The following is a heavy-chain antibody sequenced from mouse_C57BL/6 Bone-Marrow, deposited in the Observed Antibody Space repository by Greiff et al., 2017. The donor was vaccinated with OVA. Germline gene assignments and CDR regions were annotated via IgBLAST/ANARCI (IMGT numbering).Heavy chain of an antibody. J-gene: IGHJ2*01. CDR2: FYPGSGSI. CDR3: ARKGPYYDGSRGYYYDS. D-gene: IGHD1-1*01. CDR1: GYTFTEYT. V-gene: IGHV1-62-2*01. Sequence: QVQLKESGAELVKPGASVKMSCKASGYTFTEYTIHWVKQRPGQGLEWIGWFYPGSGSIKYNEKFKDKATLTADKSSSTVYMELSSLTSEDSAVYYWARKGPYYDGSRGYYYDSWGQGTTLTVSS.